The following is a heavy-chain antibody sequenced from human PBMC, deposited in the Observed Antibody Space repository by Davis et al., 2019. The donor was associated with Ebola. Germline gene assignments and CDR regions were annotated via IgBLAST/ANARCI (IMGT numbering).Heavy chain of an antibody. CDR3: ARDQKWLRSLDY. CDR2: ISSSSSYI. D-gene: IGHD5-12*01. V-gene: IGHV3-21*01. CDR1: GFTFSNYA. Sequence: PGGSLRLSCAASGFTFSNYAMSWVRQAPGKGLEWVSSISSSSSYIYYADSVKGRFTISRDNAKNSLYLQMNSLRAEDTAVYYCARDQKWLRSLDYWGQGTLVTVSS. J-gene: IGHJ4*02.